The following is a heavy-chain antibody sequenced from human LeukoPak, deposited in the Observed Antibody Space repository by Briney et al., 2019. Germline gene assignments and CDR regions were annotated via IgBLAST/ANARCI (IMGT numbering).Heavy chain of an antibody. J-gene: IGHJ4*02. V-gene: IGHV4-30-4*01. CDR3: ARVMYYYDGSGYSGGDFDY. Sequence: SQTLSLTCTVSGGSISSGDYYRSWIRQPPGKGLEWIGYIYYSGSTYYNPSLKSRVTISVDMSKNQFSLKLSSVTAADTAVYYCARVMYYYDGSGYSGGDFDYWGQGTLVTVSS. CDR1: GGSISSGDYY. D-gene: IGHD3-22*01. CDR2: IYYSGST.